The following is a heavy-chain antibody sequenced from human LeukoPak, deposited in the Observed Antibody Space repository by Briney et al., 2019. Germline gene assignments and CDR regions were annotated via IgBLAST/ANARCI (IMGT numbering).Heavy chain of an antibody. D-gene: IGHD3-10*01. J-gene: IGHJ4*02. CDR3: ARPTSSGSYFY. CDR1: GGSISSSSYF. Sequence: PSETLPLTCTVSGGSISSSSYFWGWIRQPPGKGLEWIGSMYYSGSTAYNPSLKSRVTMSVDTSKNQFSLKLSSVTAADTAVYYCARPTSSGSYFYWGQGTLVTVSS. V-gene: IGHV4-39*01. CDR2: MYYSGST.